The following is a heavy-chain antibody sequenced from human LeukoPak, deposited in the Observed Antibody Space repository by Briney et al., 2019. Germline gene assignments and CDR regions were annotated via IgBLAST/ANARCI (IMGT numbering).Heavy chain of an antibody. D-gene: IGHD1-1*01. CDR2: IYYSGST. CDR3: ARSNFFDY. V-gene: IGHV4-39*01. Sequence: PSETLSLTCTVSGGSISSSSYYWGWIRQPPGKGLEWIGSIYYSGSTYYNPSLKSRVTISVDTSKNQFSLKLSSVTAADTAVYYSARSNFFDYWGQGTLVTVSS. CDR1: GGSISSSSYY. J-gene: IGHJ4*02.